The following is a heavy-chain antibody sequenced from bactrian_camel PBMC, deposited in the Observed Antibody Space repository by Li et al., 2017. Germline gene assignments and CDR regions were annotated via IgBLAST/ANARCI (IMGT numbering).Heavy chain of an antibody. Sequence: HVQLVESGGGSVQAGGSLGLSCAVAGYTSRSNCLGWFRRTDEQEREGLAAIVIRDGRTYTADSVKGRFTISRDSGRNTATLQMNSLTPDDTAMYYCAAGGDCSTFRPSEFGSWGQGTQVTVS. J-gene: IGHJ6*01. D-gene: IGHD6*01. CDR3: AAGGDCSTFRPSEFGS. V-gene: IGHV3S1*01. CDR2: IVIRDGRT. CDR1: GYTSRSNC.